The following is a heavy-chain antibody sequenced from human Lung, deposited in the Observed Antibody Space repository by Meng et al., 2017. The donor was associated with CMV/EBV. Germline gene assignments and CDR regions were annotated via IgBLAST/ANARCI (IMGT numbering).Heavy chain of an antibody. CDR3: AHRTFYYDSSGHYEANFDF. CDR1: GFSPSTNGVG. D-gene: IGHD3-22*01. J-gene: IGHJ4*02. V-gene: IGHV2-5*02. Sequence: QITLKESGPTLVKPTQTLTLTCTFSGFSPSTNGVGVGWIRQPPGKALEWLALIYWDDDKRYSTSLKNRLTITKDTSKNQVVLTMTDMDPVDTATYYCAHRTFYYDSSGHYEANFDFWGQGTLVTVSS. CDR2: IYWDDDK.